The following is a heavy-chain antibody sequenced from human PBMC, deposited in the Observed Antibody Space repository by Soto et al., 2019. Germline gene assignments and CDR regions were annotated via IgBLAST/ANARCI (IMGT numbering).Heavy chain of an antibody. V-gene: IGHV1-69*02. CDR2: IIPILGIA. J-gene: IGHJ4*02. D-gene: IGHD2-15*01. CDR3: ARGLGCSHGSCDELSYFDY. Sequence: QVQLVQSGAEVKKPGSSVKVSCKASGGTFSSYTISWVRQAPGQGLEWMGRIIPILGIANYAQKFQGRVTITADKSTSTAYMELSSLRSEDTAVYYCARGLGCSHGSCDELSYFDYWGQGTLVTVSA. CDR1: GGTFSSYT.